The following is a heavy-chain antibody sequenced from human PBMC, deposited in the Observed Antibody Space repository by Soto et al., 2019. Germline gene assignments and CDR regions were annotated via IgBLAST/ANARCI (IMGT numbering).Heavy chain of an antibody. CDR2: ISGSGGTT. CDR1: GFTFSTYA. J-gene: IGHJ4*01. Sequence: GGSLRLSCAASGFTFSTYAMSWVRQAQGKGLEWVSSISGSGGTTYYADSVRGRFTISRDKSKNTLFLQMHSLRVEDTALYYCAKGGTTVVTDFDYWGHGALVPVSS. D-gene: IGHD4-17*01. V-gene: IGHV3-23*01. CDR3: AKGGTTVVTDFDY.